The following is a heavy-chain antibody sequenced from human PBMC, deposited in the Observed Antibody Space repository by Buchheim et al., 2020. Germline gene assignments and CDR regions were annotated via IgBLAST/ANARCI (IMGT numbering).Heavy chain of an antibody. CDR2: IYYSGST. Sequence: QVQLQESGPGLVKPSQTLSLTCTVSGGSISSGDYYWSWIRQPPGKGLEWIGYIYYSGSTYYNPSLKSRVTISLDTSKNQFSLKLSSATAADTAVYYCARYTIAPEESNYRYNWYFDLWGRGTL. V-gene: IGHV4-30-4*01. D-gene: IGHD4-11*01. CDR3: ARYTIAPEESNYRYNWYFDL. CDR1: GGSISSGDYY. J-gene: IGHJ2*01.